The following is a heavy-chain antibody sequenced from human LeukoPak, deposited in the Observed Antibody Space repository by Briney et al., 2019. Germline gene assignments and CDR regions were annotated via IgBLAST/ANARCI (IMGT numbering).Heavy chain of an antibody. J-gene: IGHJ4*02. D-gene: IGHD5-24*01. CDR3: ARAKVDNFKRWLQLKGEYYFDY. Sequence: ASVKDSCKASGYTFTSYDINWVRQATGQGLEWMGWMNPNSGNTGYAQKFQGRVTMTRNTSISTAYMELSSLRSEDTAVYYCARAKVDNFKRWLQLKGEYYFDYWGQGTLVTVSS. V-gene: IGHV1-8*01. CDR2: MNPNSGNT. CDR1: GYTFTSYD.